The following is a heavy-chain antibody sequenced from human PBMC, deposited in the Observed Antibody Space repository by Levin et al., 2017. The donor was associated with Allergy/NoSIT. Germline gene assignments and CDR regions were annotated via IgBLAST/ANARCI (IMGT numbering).Heavy chain of an antibody. D-gene: IGHD4-17*01. J-gene: IGHJ4*02. Sequence: GGSLRLSCSASGFNFGDFYMSWIRQAPGKGLEWLSDMSSSGTSIYYADSVKGRFTISRDNAKNSLYLDMNSLRVDDTAVYYCAGVRGDYGDYIGASYFDYWGQGTLVTVFS. CDR1: GFNFGDFY. V-gene: IGHV3-11*01. CDR3: AGVRGDYGDYIGASYFDY. CDR2: MSSSGTSI.